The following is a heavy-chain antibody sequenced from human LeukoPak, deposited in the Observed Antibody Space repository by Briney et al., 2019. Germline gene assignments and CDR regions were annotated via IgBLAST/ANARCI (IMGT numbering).Heavy chain of an antibody. CDR3: ARGVYDILTGYYLHFDY. CDR2: IYYSGRT. CDR1: GGSISGSAYY. D-gene: IGHD3-9*01. V-gene: IGHV4-39*01. Sequence: PSETLSLTCTVSGGSISGSAYYWGWIRQPPGKGLEWIGTIYYSGRTHYKPSLNSRVTVSVDTSKNQFSLKLSSVTAADTAVYYCARGVYDILTGYYLHFDYWGQGALVTVSS. J-gene: IGHJ4*02.